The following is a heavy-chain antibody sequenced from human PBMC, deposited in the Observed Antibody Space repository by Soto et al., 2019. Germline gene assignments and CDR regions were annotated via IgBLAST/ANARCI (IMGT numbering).Heavy chain of an antibody. CDR3: ARGDYSGYDPLDY. Sequence: QVQLQESGPGLVNPSETLSLTCTVSGASVTPNRSYWTWIRQPPGKGLEWLGFFYYGGNTTTYNPSRKCRVTISLDTSKSQFSLKLTSVTSADTAVYYCARGDYSGYDPLDYWGQGTLVTVSS. V-gene: IGHV4-61*01. CDR2: FYYGGNTT. D-gene: IGHD5-12*01. J-gene: IGHJ4*02. CDR1: GASVTPNRSY.